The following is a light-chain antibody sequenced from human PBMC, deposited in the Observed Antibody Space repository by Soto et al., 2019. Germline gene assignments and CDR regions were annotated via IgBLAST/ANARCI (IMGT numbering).Light chain of an antibody. CDR3: HQRSAWPAT. V-gene: IGKV3D-11*02. J-gene: IGKJ1*01. CDR1: QSVGIT. Sequence: LKQSPVTLSLSPGERATLSCRASQSVGITVAWYQKKRGQAPRLLSYDASNRATGMPARFSGSGIGTDFTLTIASLEPEYFAVYYCHQRSAWPATVGQGTKVEIK. CDR2: DAS.